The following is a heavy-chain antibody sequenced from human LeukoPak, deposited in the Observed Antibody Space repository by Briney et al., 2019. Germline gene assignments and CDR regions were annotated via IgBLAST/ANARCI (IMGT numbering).Heavy chain of an antibody. Sequence: GGSLRLSCAASGFTFTTSGMHWVRQAPGKGLEWMALISSDGNSKDYADSVKGRFTISRDNSKNTVYLQMNSLRAEDTAVYYCARDSSDGGTSSYRQSDYWGQGTLVTVSS. CDR3: ARDSSDGGTSSYRQSDY. J-gene: IGHJ4*02. CDR2: ISSDGNSK. V-gene: IGHV3-30*03. CDR1: GFTFTTSG. D-gene: IGHD3-16*02.